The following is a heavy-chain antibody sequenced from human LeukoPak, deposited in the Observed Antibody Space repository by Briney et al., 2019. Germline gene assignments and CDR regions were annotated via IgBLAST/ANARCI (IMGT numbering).Heavy chain of an antibody. J-gene: IGHJ4*02. D-gene: IGHD4-17*01. CDR1: GGSFSGYY. V-gene: IGHV4-34*01. CDR3: ARRLAGDYRRPYFDY. Sequence: SETLSLTCAVYGGSFSGYYWSWIRQPPGKGLEWIGEINHSGSTNYNPSLKSRVTISVDTSKNQFSLKLSSVTAADTAVYYCARRLAGDYRRPYFDYWGQGTLVTVSS. CDR2: INHSGST.